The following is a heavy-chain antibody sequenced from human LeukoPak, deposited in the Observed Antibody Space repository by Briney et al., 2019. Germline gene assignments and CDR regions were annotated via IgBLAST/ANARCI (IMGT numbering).Heavy chain of an antibody. Sequence: PSETLSLTCTVSGGSISSYYWSWIRQPPGKGLEWIGEINHSGSTNYNPSLKSRVTISVDTSKNQFSLKLSSVTAADTAVYYCARGRGYSYGYRAFYYWGQGTLVTVSS. J-gene: IGHJ4*02. D-gene: IGHD5-18*01. CDR1: GGSISSYY. CDR3: ARGRGYSYGYRAFYY. CDR2: INHSGST. V-gene: IGHV4-34*01.